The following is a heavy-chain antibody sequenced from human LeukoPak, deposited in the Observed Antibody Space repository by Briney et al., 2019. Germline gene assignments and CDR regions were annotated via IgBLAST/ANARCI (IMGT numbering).Heavy chain of an antibody. CDR1: GGSISSGDYY. V-gene: IGHV4-30-4*08. CDR2: IYYSGST. CDR3: ARGSGTTVVTRRYYYYYMDV. Sequence: TSQTLSLTCTVSGGSISSGDYYWSWIRQPPGKGLEWLGYIYYSGSTYYNPSLKSRVTISVDTSKNQFSLKLSSVTAADTAVYYCARGSGTTVVTRRYYYYYMDVWGKGTTVTVSS. J-gene: IGHJ6*03. D-gene: IGHD4-23*01.